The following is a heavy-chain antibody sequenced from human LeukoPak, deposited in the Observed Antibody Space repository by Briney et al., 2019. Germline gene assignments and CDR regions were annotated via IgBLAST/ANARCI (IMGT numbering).Heavy chain of an antibody. CDR1: GFTVSSNY. D-gene: IGHD6-13*01. CDR3: ATLGGGSSWSPYFDF. J-gene: IGHJ4*02. V-gene: IGHV3-66*01. CDR2: IYSGGST. Sequence: GGSLRLSCTASGFTVSSNYMSWVRQAPGKGLEWVSVIYSGGSTYNADSVKGGFTISRDNSKNTLFLQMNSLRAEDTAVYYCATLGGGSSWSPYFDFWGQGTLVTVSS.